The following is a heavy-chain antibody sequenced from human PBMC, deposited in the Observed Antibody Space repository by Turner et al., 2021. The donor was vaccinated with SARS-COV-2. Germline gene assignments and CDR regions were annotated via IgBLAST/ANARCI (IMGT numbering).Heavy chain of an antibody. V-gene: IGHV3-7*03. Sequence: EVQLVESGGGLVQPGGSLRLSCAASGFTFSRYWMSWVRQAPRKGLEWVANIKQDGSEKYYVDSVKGRFTISRDNAKNSLYLQMNSLRAEDTAVYYCARDRFYHDSSGYFINWFDPWGQGTLVTVSS. J-gene: IGHJ5*02. CDR3: ARDRFYHDSSGYFINWFDP. CDR2: IKQDGSEK. CDR1: GFTFSRYW. D-gene: IGHD3-22*01.